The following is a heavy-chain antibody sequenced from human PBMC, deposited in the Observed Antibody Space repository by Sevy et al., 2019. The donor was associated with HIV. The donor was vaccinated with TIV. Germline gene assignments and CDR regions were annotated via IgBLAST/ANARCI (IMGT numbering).Heavy chain of an antibody. Sequence: GGSLRLSCAASGFTFSSYSMNWVRQAPGRGLEWVSYISSGSSAMYYADSVKGRFTISRDNAKNSLYLKMNSLRDEDTAVYYCARDGLTYYYDTSGYYYWNAFDIWGQGTMVTVSS. CDR2: ISSGSSAM. CDR1: GFTFSSYS. D-gene: IGHD3-22*01. J-gene: IGHJ3*02. V-gene: IGHV3-48*02. CDR3: ARDGLTYYYDTSGYYYWNAFDI.